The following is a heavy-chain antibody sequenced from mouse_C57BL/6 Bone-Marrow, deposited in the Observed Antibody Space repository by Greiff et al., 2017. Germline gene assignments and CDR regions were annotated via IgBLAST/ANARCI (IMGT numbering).Heavy chain of an antibody. Sequence: QVQLQQSGAELARPGASVKLSCKASGYTFTSYGISWVKQRAGQGLEWIGEIYPRRGNTYYNEKFKGKATLTADKSSSTAYMELRSLTSEDSAVYFCARREFITTVRDYWGQGTSVTVSS. CDR3: ARREFITTVRDY. CDR2: IYPRRGNT. V-gene: IGHV1-81*01. J-gene: IGHJ4*01. CDR1: GYTFTSYG. D-gene: IGHD1-1*01.